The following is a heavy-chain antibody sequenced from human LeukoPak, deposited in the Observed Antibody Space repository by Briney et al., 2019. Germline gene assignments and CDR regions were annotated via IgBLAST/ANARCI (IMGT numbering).Heavy chain of an antibody. D-gene: IGHD3-22*01. CDR2: IKRKTDGGTT. CDR1: GFTFTNAW. V-gene: IGHV3-15*07. CDR3: ATASRGYVDY. J-gene: IGHJ4*02. Sequence: GGSLRLSCAASGFTFTNAWMNWVRQAPGKGLEWVGRIKRKTDGGTTDYAAPVKGRFAISRDDSKNTLFLQMNSLKTEDTAMYYCATASRGYVDYWGQGTLVTVSS.